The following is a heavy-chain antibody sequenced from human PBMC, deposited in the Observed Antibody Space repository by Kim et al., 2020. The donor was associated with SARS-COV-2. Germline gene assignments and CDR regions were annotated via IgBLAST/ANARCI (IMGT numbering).Heavy chain of an antibody. CDR1: GGSFSGYY. Sequence: SETLSLTCAVYGGSFSGYYWSWIRQPPGKGLEWIGEINHSGSTNYNPSLKSRVTISVDTSKNQFSLKLSSVTAADTAVYYCARGVSRGSTIYRRGGGYYGMDVWGQGTTVTVSS. CDR2: INHSGST. J-gene: IGHJ6*02. V-gene: IGHV4-34*01. CDR3: ARGVSRGSTIYRRGGGYYGMDV. D-gene: IGHD2-2*01.